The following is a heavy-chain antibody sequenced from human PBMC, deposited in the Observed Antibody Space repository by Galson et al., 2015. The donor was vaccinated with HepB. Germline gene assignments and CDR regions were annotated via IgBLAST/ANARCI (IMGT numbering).Heavy chain of an antibody. D-gene: IGHD3-10*01. CDR3: ARAKEGRGYFDY. CDR1: GDSISNDRW. J-gene: IGHJ4*02. V-gene: IGHV4-4*02. Sequence: ETLSLPCAVSGDSISNDRWWSWVRQPPGEGLEWIGEADHSGGTNYRPSLKSRVTISVDKSKNQFSLKLSSVTAADTAVYYCARAKEGRGYFDYWGQGTLVTVSS. CDR2: ADHSGGT.